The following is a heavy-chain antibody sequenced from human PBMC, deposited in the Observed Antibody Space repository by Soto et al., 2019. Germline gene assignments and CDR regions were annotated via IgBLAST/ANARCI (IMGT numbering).Heavy chain of an antibody. Sequence: QVQLVESGGGVVQPGRSLRLSCAASGFTFSSYGMHWVRQAPGKGLEWVAVISYDGSNNYYADSVKGRFTISRDNSKNTLYLQMNSLRAEDTAGYYCAKDQKWLAAAGTLDVWGKGTTVTVSS. CDR1: GFTFSSYG. V-gene: IGHV3-30*18. D-gene: IGHD6-13*01. CDR3: AKDQKWLAAAGTLDV. J-gene: IGHJ6*04. CDR2: ISYDGSNN.